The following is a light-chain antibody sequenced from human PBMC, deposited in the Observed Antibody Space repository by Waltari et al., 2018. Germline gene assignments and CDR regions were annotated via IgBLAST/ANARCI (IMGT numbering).Light chain of an antibody. CDR2: HAS. V-gene: IGKV3-15*01. CDR1: QTIGSN. J-gene: IGKJ1*01. Sequence: TVVTQSPVTLSVSPGERATLSCRTSQTIGSNLAWYQQRPGQDPRLLIYHASTRATGIPARFSGSGSETEFTLTISSLQSEDFAVYYCQQYNRWPPWTFGQGTKVEV. CDR3: QQYNRWPPWT.